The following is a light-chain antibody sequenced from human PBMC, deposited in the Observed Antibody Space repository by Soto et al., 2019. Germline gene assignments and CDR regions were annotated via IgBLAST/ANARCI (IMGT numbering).Light chain of an antibody. CDR2: EVN. V-gene: IGLV2-8*01. J-gene: IGLJ3*02. CDR3: SSHGGTGKWV. CDR1: SSDVGAYDR. Sequence: QSVLTLPPSASGSPGQSVTISGTGTSSDVGAYDRVSWYQQHPGKAPKLVIYEVNKRPSGVPDRFSGSKSGNTASLTVSGLRAEDEADYYCSSHGGTGKWVFGGGTKLTVL.